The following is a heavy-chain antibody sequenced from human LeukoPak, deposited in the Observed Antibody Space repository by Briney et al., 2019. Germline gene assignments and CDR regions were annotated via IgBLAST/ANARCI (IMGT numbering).Heavy chain of an antibody. D-gene: IGHD6-6*01. V-gene: IGHV3-74*01. J-gene: IGHJ3*02. Sequence: PGGSLRLSCVASGFTFRNYGMHWVRQAPGRGLVWVSRIKNDGSSTSYADSVKGRFTISRDNAKNTLYLQMNSLRAEDTAVYYCARTSAARYAFDIWGQGTMVTVSS. CDR2: IKNDGSST. CDR1: GFTFRNYG. CDR3: ARTSAARYAFDI.